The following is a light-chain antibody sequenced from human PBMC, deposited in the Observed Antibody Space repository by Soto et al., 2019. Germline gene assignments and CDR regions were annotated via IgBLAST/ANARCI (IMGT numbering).Light chain of an antibody. CDR3: QQSYSTPWT. V-gene: IGKV1-5*01. J-gene: IGKJ1*01. CDR1: ESINTW. CDR2: DAS. Sequence: DSHMIQSPSTLSASIGDRVTITCRAIESINTWLAWYQQKPGKAPKLLIYDASFLDSGVPSRFSGSGSGTDFTLTISSLQPEDFATYYCQQSYSTPWTFGQGTKVDIK.